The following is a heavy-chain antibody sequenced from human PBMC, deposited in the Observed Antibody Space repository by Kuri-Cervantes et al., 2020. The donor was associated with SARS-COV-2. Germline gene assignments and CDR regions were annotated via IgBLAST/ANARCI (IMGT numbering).Heavy chain of an antibody. Sequence: SETLSLTCTVSGYSISSGYYWGWIRQPPGKGLEWIGSIYHSGSTYYNPSLKSRVTISVDTSKNQFSLKLSSVTAADTAVYYCARDGKDFWTYYHMDVWGKGTTVTVSS. J-gene: IGHJ6*03. V-gene: IGHV4-38-2*02. CDR2: IYHSGST. D-gene: IGHD3/OR15-3a*01. CDR3: ARDGKDFWTYYHMDV. CDR1: GYSISSGYY.